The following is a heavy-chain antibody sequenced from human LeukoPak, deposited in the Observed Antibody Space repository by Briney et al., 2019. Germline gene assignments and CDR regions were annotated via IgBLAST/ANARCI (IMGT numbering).Heavy chain of an antibody. Sequence: SETLSLTCAVSGGSISSGGYSWSWIRQPPGKGLEWIGYIYYSGSTYYNPSLKSRVTISVDTSKNQFSLKLSSVTAADTAVYYCARLSNVLRYFDWYGFDYWGQGTLVTVSS. CDR1: GGSISSGGYS. CDR3: ARLSNVLRYFDWYGFDY. V-gene: IGHV4-30-4*07. D-gene: IGHD3-9*01. J-gene: IGHJ4*02. CDR2: IYYSGST.